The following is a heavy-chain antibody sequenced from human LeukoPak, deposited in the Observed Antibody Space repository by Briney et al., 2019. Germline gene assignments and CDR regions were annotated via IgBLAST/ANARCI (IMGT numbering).Heavy chain of an antibody. CDR3: ARDFRYYYDTQANP. CDR2: ISGSGGRT. Sequence: PGGSLRLSCVASGFTFSTYDMSWVRQAPGKGLEWVSAISGSGGRTYYADFVKGRFTISRDTSKNTLYLQMNSLRAEDTAVYYCARDFRYYYDTQANPWGQGTLVTVSS. D-gene: IGHD3-22*01. J-gene: IGHJ4*02. V-gene: IGHV3-23*01. CDR1: GFTFSTYD.